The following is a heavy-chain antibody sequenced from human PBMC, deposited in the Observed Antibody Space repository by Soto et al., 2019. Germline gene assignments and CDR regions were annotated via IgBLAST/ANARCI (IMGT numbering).Heavy chain of an antibody. V-gene: IGHV4-61*01. J-gene: IGHJ3*02. CDR3: AKSMRRHSFAI. CDR2: IFYSGLT. D-gene: IGHD3-3*02. CDR1: GGSLTSDNHY. Sequence: QMQLQGSGPRLVKPSETLSLTCTVSGGSLTSDNHYWTWLRQSPGKGLEWIGYIFYSGLTNYNPSLKIRVPISRATSKNQVSLRLTSAAAADTAVYYCAKSMRRHSFAIWDQGTLVVVSS.